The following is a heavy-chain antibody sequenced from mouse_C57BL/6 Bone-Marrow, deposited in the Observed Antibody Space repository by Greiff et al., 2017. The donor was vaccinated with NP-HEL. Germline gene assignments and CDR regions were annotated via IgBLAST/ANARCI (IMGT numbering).Heavy chain of an antibody. D-gene: IGHD1-1*01. J-gene: IGHJ4*01. V-gene: IGHV1-50*01. CDR1: GYTFTSYW. Sequence: QVQLQQPGAELVKPGASVKLSCKASGYTFTSYWMQWVKQRPGQGLEWIGEIDPSDSYTNYNQKFKGKATLTVDTSSSTAYMQLSSLTSEDSAVYYCARGALKGYGSSPYAMDYWGQGTSVTVSS. CDR2: IDPSDSYT. CDR3: ARGALKGYGSSPYAMDY.